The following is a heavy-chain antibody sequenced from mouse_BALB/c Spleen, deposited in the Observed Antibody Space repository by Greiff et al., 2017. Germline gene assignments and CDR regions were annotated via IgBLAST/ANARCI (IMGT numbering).Heavy chain of an antibody. Sequence: VQLQQSGPELVKPGASVKISCKASGYTFTDYNMHWVKQSHGKSLEWIAYIYPYNGGTGYNQKFKSKATLTVDNSSSTAYMELRSLTSEDSAVYYCARNDGPYWGQGTLVTVSA. J-gene: IGHJ3*01. CDR2: IYPYNGGT. V-gene: IGHV1S29*02. D-gene: IGHD2-3*01. CDR3: ARNDGPY. CDR1: GYTFTDYN.